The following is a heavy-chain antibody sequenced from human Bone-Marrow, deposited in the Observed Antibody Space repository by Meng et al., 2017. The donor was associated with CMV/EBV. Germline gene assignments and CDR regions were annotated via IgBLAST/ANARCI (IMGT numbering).Heavy chain of an antibody. CDR1: GASISGDKW. CDR2: IHQSGIT. D-gene: IGHD3-22*01. CDR3: ARRPYYDSTGYFYN. Sequence: SGASISGDKWWTWRRQPPGKGLEWIGEIHQSGITNYNPSLKSRVTISVDKSKNQFSLKLNSVTAADTAVYYCARRPYYDSTGYFYNWGQGTLVTVSS. V-gene: IGHV4-4*02. J-gene: IGHJ4*02.